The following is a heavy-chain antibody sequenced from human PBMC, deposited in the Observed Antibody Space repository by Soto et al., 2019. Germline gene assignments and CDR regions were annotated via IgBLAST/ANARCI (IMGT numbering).Heavy chain of an antibody. J-gene: IGHJ4*02. V-gene: IGHV4-34*01. CDR3: ARAPKVSGSSQTRPDF. CDR2: ISQSGST. D-gene: IGHD6-6*01. Sequence: SETLSLTCSIYSGSLSGYYWSWIRQPPGKGLEWIGEISQSGSTNYSPSLKSRVSISIDTSKEQFSLNLASVSAADTAVYYCARAPKVSGSSQTRPDFWGQGTLVTVSS. CDR1: SGSLSGYY.